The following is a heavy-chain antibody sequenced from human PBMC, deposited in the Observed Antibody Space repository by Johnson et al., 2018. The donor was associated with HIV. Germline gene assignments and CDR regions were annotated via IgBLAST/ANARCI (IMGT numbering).Heavy chain of an antibody. J-gene: IGHJ3*02. V-gene: IGHV3-30-3*01. CDR3: ARDGPVDWVAAFDI. Sequence: QVQLVESGGGVVQPGRSLRLSCAASGFTFSSYAMHWVRQAPGKGLEWVAVISYDGSNKYYADSVKGRFTISRDNAKKSLYLQMNRLRAEDTAVYYCARDGPVDWVAAFDIWGQGTLVTVSS. CDR2: ISYDGSNK. CDR1: GFTFSSYA. D-gene: IGHD3-9*01.